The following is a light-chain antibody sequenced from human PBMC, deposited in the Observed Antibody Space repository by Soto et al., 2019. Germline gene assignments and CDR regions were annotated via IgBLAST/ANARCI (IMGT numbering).Light chain of an antibody. V-gene: IGKV3-11*01. CDR1: QSVSNNY. CDR2: DAS. J-gene: IGKJ1*01. CDR3: QQRSNWPPWT. Sequence: EILWTHSPGTLSLSPGERATLSCRASQSVSNNYLAWYQQKPGQAPRLLIYDASNRATGIPARFSGSGSGTDFTLTISSLEPEDFAVYYCQQRSNWPPWTFGQGTKVDIK.